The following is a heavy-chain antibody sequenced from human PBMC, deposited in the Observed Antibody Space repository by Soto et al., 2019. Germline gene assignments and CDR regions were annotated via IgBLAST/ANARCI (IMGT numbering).Heavy chain of an antibody. Sequence: QVQLVESGGGVVQPGRSLRLSCAASGFTFSSYAMHWVRQAPGKGLEWVAVISYDGSNKYYADSVKGRFTISRDNSKNTLYLQKNSLRAEDTAVYYCARVIVGAQRIYFDYWGQGTLVTVFS. CDR2: ISYDGSNK. CDR1: GFTFSSYA. J-gene: IGHJ4*02. CDR3: ARVIVGAQRIYFDY. D-gene: IGHD1-26*01. V-gene: IGHV3-30-3*01.